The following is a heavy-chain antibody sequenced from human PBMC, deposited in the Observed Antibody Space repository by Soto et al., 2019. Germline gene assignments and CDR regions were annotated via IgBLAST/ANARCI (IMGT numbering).Heavy chain of an antibody. Sequence: GGLMRDRWTVAGGNCIDYGSRRVIQATGKGLEWVAVIWYDGSNKYYADSVKGRFTISRDNSKNTLYLQMNSLRAEDTAVYYYARDHVTAMVFDYWGQGTLVTVSS. J-gene: IGHJ4*02. V-gene: IGHV3-33*08. CDR2: IWYDGSNK. CDR3: ARDHVTAMVFDY. D-gene: IGHD5-18*01. CDR1: GGNCIDYG.